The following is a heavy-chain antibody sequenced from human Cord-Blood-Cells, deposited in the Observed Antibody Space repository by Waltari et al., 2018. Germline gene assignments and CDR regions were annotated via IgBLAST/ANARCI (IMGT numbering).Heavy chain of an antibody. CDR2: IYPGDSDT. CDR1: GYRFTSYW. V-gene: IGHV5-51*01. Sequence: EVQLVQSGAEVKKPGESLKISCKGSGYRFTSYWIGGVRTLPGKGLEWMGIIYPGDSDTRYSPSFQGQVTISADKSISTAYLQWSSLKASDTAMYYCARHAMSYSGSYYALDYWGQGTLVTVSS. CDR3: ARHAMSYSGSYYALDY. D-gene: IGHD1-26*01. J-gene: IGHJ4*02.